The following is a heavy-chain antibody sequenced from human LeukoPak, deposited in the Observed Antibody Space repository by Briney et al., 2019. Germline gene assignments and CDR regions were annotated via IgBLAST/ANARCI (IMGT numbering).Heavy chain of an antibody. CDR1: GFTFSSYG. Sequence: PGGSLRLSCAASGFTFSSYGMHWVRQAPGKGLEWVAVISYDGSNKYYADSVKGRFTISRDNSKNTLYLQMNSLRAEDTAVYYCARLHDYGNPDFDYWGQGTLVTVSS. CDR2: ISYDGSNK. D-gene: IGHD4-11*01. V-gene: IGHV3-30*03. CDR3: ARLHDYGNPDFDY. J-gene: IGHJ4*02.